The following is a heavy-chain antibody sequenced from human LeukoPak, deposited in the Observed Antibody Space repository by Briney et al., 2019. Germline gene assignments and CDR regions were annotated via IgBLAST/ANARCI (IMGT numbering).Heavy chain of an antibody. CDR2: IIPIFGTA. CDR3: ASSSLWFGELSWFDP. V-gene: IGHV1-69*13. J-gene: IGHJ5*02. Sequence: SVNVSCKASGGTFSSYAISWVRQAPGQGLAWMGGIIPIFGTANYAQQFQGGVTITADESTSTAYMKLSSLRSEDTAVYYCASSSLWFGELSWFDPWGQGTLVTVSS. D-gene: IGHD3-10*01. CDR1: GGTFSSYA.